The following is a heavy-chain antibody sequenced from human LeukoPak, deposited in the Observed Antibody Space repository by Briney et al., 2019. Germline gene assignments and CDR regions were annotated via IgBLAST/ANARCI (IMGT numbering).Heavy chain of an antibody. CDR1: GGSISSYY. CDR3: ARSDDSSGPGDY. J-gene: IGHJ4*02. D-gene: IGHD3-22*01. V-gene: IGHV4-59*12. CDR2: IYYSGST. Sequence: SETLSLTCTVSGGSISSYYWSWIRQPPGKGLEWIGYIYYSGSTNYNPSLKSRVTISVDKSKNQFSLKLSSVTAADTAVYYCARSDDSSGPGDYWGQGTLVTVSS.